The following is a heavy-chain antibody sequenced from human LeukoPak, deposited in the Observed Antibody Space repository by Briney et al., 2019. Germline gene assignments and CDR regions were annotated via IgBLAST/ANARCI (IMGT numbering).Heavy chain of an antibody. V-gene: IGHV3-30-3*01. J-gene: IGHJ5*02. Sequence: GRSLRLSCAASGFTFSSYAMHWVRQAPGKGLEWVAAISYDGTKKYYADSVKGRFTISRDNSKNTLYLEMNSLRAEDTAVYYCAREPRELLITTYFDPWGQGTLVTVSS. CDR2: ISYDGTKK. D-gene: IGHD1-7*01. CDR1: GFTFSSYA. CDR3: AREPRELLITTYFDP.